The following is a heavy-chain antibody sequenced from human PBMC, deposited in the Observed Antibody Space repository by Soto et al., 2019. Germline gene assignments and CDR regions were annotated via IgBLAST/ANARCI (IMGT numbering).Heavy chain of an antibody. J-gene: IGHJ4*02. CDR2: MQPSTGRT. CDR1: GYSFTSHD. D-gene: IGHD1-26*01. Sequence: ASVKVSCKASGYSFTSHDINWVRQTAGQGLEWMGWMQPSTGRTGYAQKFQGRVTMTRDTSINTAYMELTTLTSDDTAFYYCARGVSAGVDYWGQGTLVTVSS. CDR3: ARGVSAGVDY. V-gene: IGHV1-8*01.